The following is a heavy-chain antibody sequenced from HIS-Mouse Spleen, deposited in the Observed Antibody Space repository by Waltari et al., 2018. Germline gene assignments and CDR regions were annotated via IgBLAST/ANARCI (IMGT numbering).Heavy chain of an antibody. CDR1: GFTFSSYS. D-gene: IGHD4-4*01. CDR2: ISSSSSTI. V-gene: IGHV3-48*01. Sequence: EVQLVESGGGLVQPGGSLRLSCAASGFTFSSYSMNWVRQAPGKGLEWVSYISSSSSTIYYADSVKGRFTISRDNAKNSLYLQMNSLRAEDTAVYYCARIFEDYSNAFGDYWGQGTLVTVSS. CDR3: ARIFEDYSNAFGDY. J-gene: IGHJ4*02.